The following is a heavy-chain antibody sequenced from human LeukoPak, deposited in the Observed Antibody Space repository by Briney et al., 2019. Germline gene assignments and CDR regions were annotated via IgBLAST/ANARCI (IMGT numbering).Heavy chain of an antibody. D-gene: IGHD2-2*01. CDR1: GFTFGSCW. J-gene: IGHJ6*02. V-gene: IGHV3-7*01. Sequence: GGSLRLSCAASGFTFGSCWMNWVRQTPGKGLEWVANINQDGSQKFYVDSVKGRFTISRDNANNSLYLQMNSLRAEDTAVYYCGTLPAEYYYGMDVWGQGTTVTVSS. CDR3: GTLPAEYYYGMDV. CDR2: INQDGSQK.